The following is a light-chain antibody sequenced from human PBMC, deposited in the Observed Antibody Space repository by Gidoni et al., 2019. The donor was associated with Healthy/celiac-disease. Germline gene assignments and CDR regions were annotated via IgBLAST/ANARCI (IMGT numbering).Light chain of an antibody. CDR2: AAS. Sequence: DIQMTQCPSSVSASVGDRVTITCRASQGMSRWLAWYQQKPGKAPKLLIYAASSLQSGVPSMFSGSGAGTYFTLTISRLQPEDLAPYFCQQANSFPRTFGQGTQLDI. CDR3: QQANSFPRT. CDR1: QGMSRW. J-gene: IGKJ2*01. V-gene: IGKV1D-12*01.